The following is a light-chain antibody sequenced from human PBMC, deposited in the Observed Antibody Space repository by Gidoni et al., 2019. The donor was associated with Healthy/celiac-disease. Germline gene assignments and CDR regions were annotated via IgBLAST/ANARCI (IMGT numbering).Light chain of an antibody. J-gene: IGLJ2*01. CDR3: AAWDDSLNGVV. Sequence: QSVLTQPPSVSEAPRQRVTISCSGSSSNIGNTAVNCYQQLPGKAPKLLIYYDDLRPSGVSDRFSGSKSGTSASLAISGRQSEDEADYYFAAWDDSLNGVVFGGGTKLTVL. CDR2: YDD. V-gene: IGLV1-36*01. CDR1: SSNIGNTA.